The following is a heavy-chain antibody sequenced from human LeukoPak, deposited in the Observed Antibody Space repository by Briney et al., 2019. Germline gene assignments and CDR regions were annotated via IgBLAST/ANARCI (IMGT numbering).Heavy chain of an antibody. D-gene: IGHD3-10*01. CDR3: ASSLLVRGVISSYYYGIDV. CDR2: INTSTENP. V-gene: IGHV7-4-1*02. J-gene: IGHJ6*02. CDR1: GYTFTSYA. Sequence: ASVKVSCKASGYTFTSYAMNWVRQAPGQGLEWMGWINTSTENPTYVQGFTGRFVFSLDTSVSTAYLQISSLKAEDTAVYYCASSLLVRGVISSYYYGIDVWGQGTTVTVSS.